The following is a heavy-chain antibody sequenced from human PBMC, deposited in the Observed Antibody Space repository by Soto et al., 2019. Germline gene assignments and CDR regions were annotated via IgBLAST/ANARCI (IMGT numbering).Heavy chain of an antibody. CDR3: ASIDSSGWYGGHAFDI. V-gene: IGHV4-34*01. CDR1: GGSFSGYY. D-gene: IGHD6-19*01. CDR2: INHSGST. J-gene: IGHJ3*02. Sequence: LSLTCAVYGGSFSGYYWSWIRQPPGKGLEWIGEINHSGSTNYNPSLKSRVTISVDTSKNQFSLKLSSVTAADTAVYYCASIDSSGWYGGHAFDIWGQGTMVTVSS.